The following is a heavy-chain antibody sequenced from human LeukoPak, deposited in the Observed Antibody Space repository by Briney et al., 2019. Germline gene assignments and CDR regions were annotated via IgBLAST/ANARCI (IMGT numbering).Heavy chain of an antibody. Sequence: GGSLRLSCAASGFTFSDYYMSWIRQAPGKGLEWVSYISSSGSTIYYADSVKGRFTISRDNAKNSLYLQMNSLRAEDTAVYYCARAAVAGSYYFDYWGQGTLVTVSS. V-gene: IGHV3-11*01. CDR3: ARAAVAGSYYFDY. D-gene: IGHD6-19*01. CDR2: ISSSGSTI. CDR1: GFTFSDYY. J-gene: IGHJ4*02.